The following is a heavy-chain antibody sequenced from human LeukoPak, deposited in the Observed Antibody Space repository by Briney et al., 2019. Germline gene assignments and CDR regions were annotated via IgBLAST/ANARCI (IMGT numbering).Heavy chain of an antibody. J-gene: IGHJ2*01. Sequence: SETLSLTCTVSGDSISSSDYYWGWIRQPPGKGLEWIGVVDYSGSTYYNPSLKRRVTMSVDTSKNQFSLKLSSVTAADTAVFYCARSGGFGESLDYWGRGTLVTVSS. V-gene: IGHV4-39*01. CDR1: GDSISSSDYY. CDR2: VDYSGST. CDR3: ARSGGFGESLDY. D-gene: IGHD3-10*01.